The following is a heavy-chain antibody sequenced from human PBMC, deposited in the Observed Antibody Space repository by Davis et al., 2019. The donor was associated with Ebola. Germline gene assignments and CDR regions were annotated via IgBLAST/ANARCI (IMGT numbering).Heavy chain of an antibody. CDR2: IKQDGSEK. CDR3: ARDYYYYGMDV. V-gene: IGHV3-7*03. J-gene: IGHJ6*02. Sequence: GESLKISCAASGFTFSNAWMSWVRQAPGKGLEWVANIKQDGSEKYYVDSVKGRFTISRDNAKNSLYLQMNSLRAEDTAVYYCARDYYYYGMDVWGQGTTVTVSS. CDR1: GFTFSNAW.